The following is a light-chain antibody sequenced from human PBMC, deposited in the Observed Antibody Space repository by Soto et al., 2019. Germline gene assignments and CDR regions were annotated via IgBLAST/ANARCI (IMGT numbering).Light chain of an antibody. Sequence: QSALTQPASVSGSPGQSITISCTGYINYNFVSWYQQHPGKAPKLMIYEVSNRPSGTSDRFSGSKSGNTASLTISGLQTEDEAHYYCGSYTSSSNYVFGTGTKVTVL. J-gene: IGLJ1*01. CDR2: EVS. CDR1: INYNF. V-gene: IGLV2-14*01. CDR3: GSYTSSSNYV.